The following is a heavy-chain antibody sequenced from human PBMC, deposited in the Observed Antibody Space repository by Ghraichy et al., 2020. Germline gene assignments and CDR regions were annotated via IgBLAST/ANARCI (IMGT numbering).Heavy chain of an antibody. CDR2: INHSGST. CDR3: ARGGNRIKVWSAFDI. CDR1: GGSFSGYY. Sequence: SETLSLTCAVYGGSFSGYYWSWIRQPPGKGLEWIGEINHSGSTNYNPSLKSRVTISVDTSKNQFSLKLSSVTAADTAVYYCARGGNRIKVWSAFDIWGQGTMVTVSS. V-gene: IGHV4-34*01. D-gene: IGHD3-16*01. J-gene: IGHJ3*02.